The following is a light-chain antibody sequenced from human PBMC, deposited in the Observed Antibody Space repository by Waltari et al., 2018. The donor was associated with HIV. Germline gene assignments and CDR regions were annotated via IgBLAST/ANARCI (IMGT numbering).Light chain of an antibody. CDR1: ALPNQY. J-gene: IGLJ3*02. V-gene: IGLV3-25*03. Sequence: SYELTQPPSVSVSPGQTARITCSGDALPNQYAYWYKQKPGQAPVLVIYKDRKRPSGIAERLSGSDSGKTATLTISAVQAEDEADYYCQSAENSGTYLRFGGGTKLTVL. CDR3: QSAENSGTYLR. CDR2: KDR.